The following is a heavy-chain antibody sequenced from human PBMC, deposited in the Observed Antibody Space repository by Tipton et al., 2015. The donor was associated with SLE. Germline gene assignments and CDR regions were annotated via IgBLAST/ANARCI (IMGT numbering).Heavy chain of an antibody. CDR2: LYTSGNT. V-gene: IGHV4-61*02. CDR3: ARGVNWLNYWYFDL. Sequence: LRLSCTVSGGSISSGSYYWSWIRQPAGKGLEWIGRLYTSGNTNDNPSLKSRVTMSLDTSKNQFSLKLSSVTAADTAVYYCARGVNWLNYWYFDLWGRGTLVTVSS. CDR1: GGSISSGSYY. J-gene: IGHJ2*01. D-gene: IGHD1-20*01.